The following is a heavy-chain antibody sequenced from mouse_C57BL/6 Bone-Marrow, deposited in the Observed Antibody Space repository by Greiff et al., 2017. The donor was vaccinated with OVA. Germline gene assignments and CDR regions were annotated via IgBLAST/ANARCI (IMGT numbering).Heavy chain of an antibody. CDR3: ARLGTPFDY. CDR1: GYTFTSYW. CDR2: IYPGSGST. Sequence: QVQLQQPGAELVKPGASVKMSCKASGYTFTSYWITWVKQRPGQGLEWIGDIYPGSGSTNYNEKFKSKATLTVDKSSSTAYMELRSLTSEDSAVYYCARLGTPFDYWGQGTTLTVSS. D-gene: IGHD2-14*01. V-gene: IGHV1-55*01. J-gene: IGHJ2*01.